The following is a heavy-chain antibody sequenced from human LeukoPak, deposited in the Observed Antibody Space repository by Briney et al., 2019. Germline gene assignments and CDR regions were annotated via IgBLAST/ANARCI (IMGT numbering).Heavy chain of an antibody. CDR2: IRYDGSNK. V-gene: IGHV3-30*02. J-gene: IGHJ4*02. CDR3: AKASLRYCSGGSCYSNFDF. D-gene: IGHD2-15*01. Sequence: GGSLRLSCAASGFTFSSYGMQWVRQAPGKGVEWVAFIRYDGSNKYYADAEKGRVTTSRDNPKHTVSLQMNRLRAEDTAVYYCAKASLRYCSGGSCYSNFDFWGQGTLVSVSS. CDR1: GFTFSSYG.